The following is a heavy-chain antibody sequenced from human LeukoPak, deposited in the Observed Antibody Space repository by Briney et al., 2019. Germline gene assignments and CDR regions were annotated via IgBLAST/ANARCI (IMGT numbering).Heavy chain of an antibody. J-gene: IGHJ5*02. V-gene: IGHV1-46*01. CDR3: ARDARDVLLWFGEFSP. Sequence: ASVKVSCKASGYTFTSYYMHWVRQAPGQGLEWMGIINPSGGSTSYAQKFQGRVTMTRDMSTSTAYMELRSLRSDDTAVYYCARDARDVLLWFGEFSPWGQGTLVTVSS. CDR1: GYTFTSYY. D-gene: IGHD3-10*01. CDR2: INPSGGST.